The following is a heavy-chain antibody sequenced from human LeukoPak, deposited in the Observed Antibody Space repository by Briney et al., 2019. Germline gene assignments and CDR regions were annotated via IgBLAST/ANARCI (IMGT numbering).Heavy chain of an antibody. Sequence: GSLRLSCVASGFSLSSYSMNWVRQAPGKGLEWVSSISSSSSYIYYADSVKARFTISRDNAKNSLNLKMNSLRAEDSAGYYCARSKRVSAFDTWGQGTMVTVSS. V-gene: IGHV3-21*01. CDR3: ARSKRVSAFDT. CDR2: ISSSSSYI. D-gene: IGHD5/OR15-5a*01. CDR1: GFSLSSYS. J-gene: IGHJ5*01.